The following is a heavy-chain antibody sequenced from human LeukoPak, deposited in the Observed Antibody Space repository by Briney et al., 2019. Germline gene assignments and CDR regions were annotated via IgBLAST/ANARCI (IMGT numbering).Heavy chain of an antibody. CDR1: GFTFSRSA. J-gene: IGHJ4*02. V-gene: IGHV3-23*01. D-gene: IGHD3-22*01. CDR3: AKDGLYYDGSEHVYYFDS. CDR2: IIYSGGAT. Sequence: PGGSLRLSCAASGFTFSRSAMTWVRQGPGKGLELVASIIYSGGATYYADSVKGRFTISRDNSKNTLYLQMNSLRAEDTALYYCAKDGLYYDGSEHVYYFDSWGQGTLVTVSS.